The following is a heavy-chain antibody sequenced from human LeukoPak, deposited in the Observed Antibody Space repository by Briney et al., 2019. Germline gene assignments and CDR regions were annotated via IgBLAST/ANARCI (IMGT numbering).Heavy chain of an antibody. Sequence: HPGGSLRLSCAASGFTFSSYGMHWVRQAPGKGLEWVAVISYDGSNKYYADSVKGRFTISRDNSKNTLYLQMNSLRAEDTAVYYCANMDYYGSGSYYNPYWGQGTLVTVSS. V-gene: IGHV3-30*18. CDR3: ANMDYYGSGSYYNPY. J-gene: IGHJ4*02. CDR1: GFTFSSYG. D-gene: IGHD3-10*01. CDR2: ISYDGSNK.